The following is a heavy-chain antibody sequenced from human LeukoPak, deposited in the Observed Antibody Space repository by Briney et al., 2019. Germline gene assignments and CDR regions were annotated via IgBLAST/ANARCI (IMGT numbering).Heavy chain of an antibody. CDR1: GGSISSSSYY. CDR3: ARCFSMIRGVIRPPDY. CDR2: IYSSGST. J-gene: IGHJ4*02. D-gene: IGHD3-10*01. V-gene: IGHV4-39*01. Sequence: PSETLSLTCTVSGGSISSSSYYWGWIRQPPGKGLEWIGSIYSSGSTYYNPSLKSRVTISVDTSKNQFSLKLSSVTAADTAVYYCARCFSMIRGVIRPPDYWGQGTLVTVSS.